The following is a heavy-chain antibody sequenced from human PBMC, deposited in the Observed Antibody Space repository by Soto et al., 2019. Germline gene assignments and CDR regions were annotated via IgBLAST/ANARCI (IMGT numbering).Heavy chain of an antibody. CDR3: AREVVVSRGASYFGY. D-gene: IGHD2-2*01. J-gene: IGHJ4*02. CDR1: GFTFSSYG. Sequence: GGSLRLSFAASGFTFSSYGMHWVRQAPGKGLEWVAVISYDGSNKYYADSVKGRFTISRDNSKNTLYLQMNSLRAEDTAIYYCAREVVVSRGASYFGYWGPGTLVTVSS. CDR2: ISYDGSNK. V-gene: IGHV3-30*03.